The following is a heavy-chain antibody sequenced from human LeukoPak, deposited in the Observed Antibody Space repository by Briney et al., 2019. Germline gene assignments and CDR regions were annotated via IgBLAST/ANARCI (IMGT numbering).Heavy chain of an antibody. V-gene: IGHV4-59*08. CDR3: ARWEVTTPADL. Sequence: PSETLSLTCAVYGGSFSGYYWSWIRQPPGKGLEWIGYIYYSGSTNYNPSLKSRVTISVDTSKNQFSLKLSSVTAADTAVYYCARWEVTTPADLWGRGTLVTVSS. CDR1: GGSFSGYY. D-gene: IGHD4-17*01. CDR2: IYYSGST. J-gene: IGHJ2*01.